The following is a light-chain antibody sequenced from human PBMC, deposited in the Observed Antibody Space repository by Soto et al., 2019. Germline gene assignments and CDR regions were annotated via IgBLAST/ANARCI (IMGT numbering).Light chain of an antibody. Sequence: QSVLTQPASVSGSPGQSVTISCTGPRSDIGDSNFISWYQHSPGKAPRLLIYEVNNRPSGVSKRFSGYKAGNTASLTISGLLDDDEADYFCASFSSGTILVFGSGTKVTVL. J-gene: IGLJ1*01. CDR2: EVN. CDR1: RSDIGDSNF. V-gene: IGLV2-14*01. CDR3: ASFSSGTILV.